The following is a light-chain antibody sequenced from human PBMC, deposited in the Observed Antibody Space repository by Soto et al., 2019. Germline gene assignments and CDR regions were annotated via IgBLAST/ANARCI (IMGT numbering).Light chain of an antibody. CDR3: MQALQTPRT. J-gene: IGKJ1*01. Sequence: DIVMTQSPLSLXXTPGEPASISCRSSQSLLHSNGYNYLDWYLQKPGQSPQLLIYLGSNRASGVPDRFIGSGSGTDFTLKISRVEAEDVGVYYCMQALQTPRTFGQGTKVEIK. CDR1: QSLLHSNGYNY. CDR2: LGS. V-gene: IGKV2-28*01.